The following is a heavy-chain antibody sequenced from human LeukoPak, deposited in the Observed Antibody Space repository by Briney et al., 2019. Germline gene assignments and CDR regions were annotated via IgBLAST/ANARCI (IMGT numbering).Heavy chain of an antibody. V-gene: IGHV4-59*12. CDR3: ARRGCSSTSCKRAFDI. Sequence: SETLSLTCTASGGSISSYYWSWIRQPPGKGLEWIGYIYYSGSTNYNPSLKSRVTISVDTSKNQFSLKLSSVTAADTAVYYCARRGCSSTSCKRAFDIWGQGTMVTVSS. J-gene: IGHJ3*02. D-gene: IGHD2-2*01. CDR2: IYYSGST. CDR1: GGSISSYY.